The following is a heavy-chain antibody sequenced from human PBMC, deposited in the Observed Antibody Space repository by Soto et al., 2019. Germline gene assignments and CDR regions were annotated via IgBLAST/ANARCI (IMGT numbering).Heavy chain of an antibody. CDR2: ISAYNGNT. CDR1: GYTFTRYG. Sequence: GASVKGSCKASGYTFTRYGVSWVRQAPGQGLEWMGWISAYNGNTNYAQKLQGRVTMTTDTSTSTAYMELRSLRSDDTAVYYWARDPPPPDYWGQGTLVTVSS. V-gene: IGHV1-18*01. J-gene: IGHJ4*02. CDR3: ARDPPPPDY.